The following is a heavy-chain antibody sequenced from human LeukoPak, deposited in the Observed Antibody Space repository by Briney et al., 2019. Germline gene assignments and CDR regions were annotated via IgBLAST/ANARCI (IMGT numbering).Heavy chain of an antibody. CDR2: ISYDGSNK. Sequence: GGSLRLSCAASGFTFSSYGMHWVRQAPGKGLERVAVISYDGSNKYYADSVKGRFTISRDNSKNTLYLQMNSLRAEDTAVYYCAKDLRYSSSCIDYWGQGTLVTVSS. CDR1: GFTFSSYG. V-gene: IGHV3-30*18. J-gene: IGHJ4*02. D-gene: IGHD6-13*01. CDR3: AKDLRYSSSCIDY.